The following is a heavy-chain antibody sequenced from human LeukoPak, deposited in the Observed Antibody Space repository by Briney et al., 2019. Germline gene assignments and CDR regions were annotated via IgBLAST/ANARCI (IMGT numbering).Heavy chain of an antibody. CDR1: GFTFSSYG. Sequence: GGTLRLSCAASGFTFSSYGMSWVRQAPGKGLEWVSAISGSGGSTYYADSVKGRFTISRDNSKNTLYLQMNSLRAEDTAVYYCAKSISAAGTQFDYWGQGTLVTVSS. V-gene: IGHV3-23*01. D-gene: IGHD6-13*01. J-gene: IGHJ4*02. CDR3: AKSISAAGTQFDY. CDR2: ISGSGGST.